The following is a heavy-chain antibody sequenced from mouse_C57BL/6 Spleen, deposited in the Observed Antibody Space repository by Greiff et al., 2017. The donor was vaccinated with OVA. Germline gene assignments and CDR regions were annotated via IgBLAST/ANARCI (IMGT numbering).Heavy chain of an antibody. CDR1: GFTFSNYW. CDR3: TDYYGSSRDWYFDV. J-gene: IGHJ1*03. V-gene: IGHV6-3*01. D-gene: IGHD1-1*01. CDR2: IRLKSDNYAT. Sequence: EVKVEESGGGLVQPGGSMRLSCVASGFTFSNYWMNWVRQSPEKGLAWVAQIRLKSDNYATHYAESVKGRFTISRDDSKSRVYLQMNNLRAEDTGIYYCTDYYGSSRDWYFDVWGTGTTVTVSS.